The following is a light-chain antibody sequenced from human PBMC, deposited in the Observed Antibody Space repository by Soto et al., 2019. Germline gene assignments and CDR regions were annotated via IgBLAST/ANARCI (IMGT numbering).Light chain of an antibody. V-gene: IGKV1-39*01. CDR1: QSISSY. CDR2: AAS. J-gene: IGKJ2*01. Sequence: DVQMPQSPSSLSASVGDRVTITCRASQSISSYLNWYQHKPGKAPKLLIYAASSLQSGAPSRFSASGSGTDFTLTISRLQPEDFATYYCQQSYSTPYSFGQGTKLEIK. CDR3: QQSYSTPYS.